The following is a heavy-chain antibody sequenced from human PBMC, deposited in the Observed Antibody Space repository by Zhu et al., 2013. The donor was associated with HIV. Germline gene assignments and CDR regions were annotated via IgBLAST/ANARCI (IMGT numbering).Heavy chain of an antibody. Sequence: VQLQESGPGLVKPSGTLSLTCAVSGGSISSSNWWSWVRQPPGKGLEWIGEIYHSGSTNYNPSLKSRVTISVDKSKNQFSLKLSSVTAADTAVYYCARVWGFEGSSWLVWYFDLWGRGTLVTVSS. CDR1: GGSISSSNW. CDR2: IYHSGST. D-gene: IGHD6-13*01. CDR3: ARVWGFEGSSWLVWYFDL. V-gene: IGHV4-4*02. J-gene: IGHJ2*01.